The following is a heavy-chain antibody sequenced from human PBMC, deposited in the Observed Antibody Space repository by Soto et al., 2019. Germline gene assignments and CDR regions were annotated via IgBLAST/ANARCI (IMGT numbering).Heavy chain of an antibody. CDR3: ARVRGGGSEYFFDY. Sequence: AAVKVSCKASGYTFTRYNVHWVRQAPGQGLEWMAIINPSGGTTYYVQKFEGRVTLTTDTSTSTVYMELSSLRSDDTAVYYCARVRGGGSEYFFDYWGQGTLVTVSS. CDR2: INPSGGTT. V-gene: IGHV1-46*01. J-gene: IGHJ4*02. CDR1: GYTFTRYN. D-gene: IGHD2-15*01.